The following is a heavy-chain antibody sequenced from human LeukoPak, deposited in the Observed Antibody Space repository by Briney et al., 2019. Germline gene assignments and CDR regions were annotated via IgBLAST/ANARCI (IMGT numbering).Heavy chain of an antibody. J-gene: IGHJ4*02. Sequence: GGSLRLSCAASGFTFSSYAMSWVRQAPGKGLEWVANIKQDGSEKYYVDSVKGRFTISRDNAKNSLYLQMNSLRAEDTAVYYCAKDGKVGATNYFDYWGQGTLVTVSS. D-gene: IGHD1-26*01. CDR1: GFTFSSYA. CDR3: AKDGKVGATNYFDY. CDR2: IKQDGSEK. V-gene: IGHV3-7*01.